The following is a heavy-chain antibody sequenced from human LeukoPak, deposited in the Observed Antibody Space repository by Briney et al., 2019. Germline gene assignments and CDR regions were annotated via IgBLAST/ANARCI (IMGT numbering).Heavy chain of an antibody. CDR2: INPYSGGT. CDR1: GYTFTGYY. Sequence: ASVKVSCKASGYTFTGYYINWVRQAPGQGLEWMGWINPYSGGTDYAQKFQGRVTMTRDTSISTASLELSRLRSDDTAIYYCARPSHIVVAIDYWGQGTLATVSS. V-gene: IGHV1-2*02. J-gene: IGHJ4*02. D-gene: IGHD2-15*01. CDR3: ARPSHIVVAIDY.